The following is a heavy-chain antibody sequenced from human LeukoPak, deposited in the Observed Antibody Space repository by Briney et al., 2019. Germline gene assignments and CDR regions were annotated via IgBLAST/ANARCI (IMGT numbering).Heavy chain of an antibody. J-gene: IGHJ4*02. CDR2: IKSKTDGGTT. CDR3: TTVAAAGTTDS. V-gene: IGHV3-15*01. Sequence: GGSLRLSCAASGFPFSNAWMSWVRQAPGKGLEWVGRIKSKTDGGTTDYAAPVKGRFTISRDDSKNTLYLQMNSLKTEDTAVYFCTTVAAAGTTDSWGQGTLVTVSS. D-gene: IGHD6-13*01. CDR1: GFPFSNAW.